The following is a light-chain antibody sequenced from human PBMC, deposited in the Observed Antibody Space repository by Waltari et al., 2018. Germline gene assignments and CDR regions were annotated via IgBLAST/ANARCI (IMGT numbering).Light chain of an antibody. V-gene: IGKV1-5*03. CDR2: SAS. CDR1: QHINTW. CDR3: QQYIAYPLT. J-gene: IGKJ4*01. Sequence: SQVTQSSSLLSASVGDRVTITCRASQHINTWLAWYPQKPGKAPNHLIYSASTLESGVPSRFSGSGFGTEFTLTISSLQPDDFATYYCQQYIAYPLTFGAGTNVEI.